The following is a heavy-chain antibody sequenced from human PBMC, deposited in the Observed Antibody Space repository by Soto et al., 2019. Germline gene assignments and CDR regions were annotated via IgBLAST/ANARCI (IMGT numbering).Heavy chain of an antibody. V-gene: IGHV4-59*12. CDR3: ARDNRASNYDFWSGLTPPGMDV. D-gene: IGHD3-3*01. CDR2: IYYSGST. Sequence: PSETLSLTCTVSGGSISSYYWSWIRQPPGKGLEWIGYIYYSGSTNYNPSLKSRVTISVDTSKNQFSPKLSSVTAADTAVYYCARDNRASNYDFWSGLTPPGMDVWGQGTTVTVSS. CDR1: GGSISSYY. J-gene: IGHJ6*02.